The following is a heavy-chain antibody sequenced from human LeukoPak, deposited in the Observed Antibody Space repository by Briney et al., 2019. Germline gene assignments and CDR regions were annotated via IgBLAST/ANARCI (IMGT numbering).Heavy chain of an antibody. D-gene: IGHD3-22*01. CDR3: ARGKYDSSGYPLLGFDY. V-gene: IGHV3-21*01. Sequence: GGSLRLSCAASGFTFSSYSMNWVRQAPGKGLEWVSSISSSSSYIYYADSVKGRFTVSRDNAKNSVYLQMNSLRAEDTAVYYCARGKYDSSGYPLLGFDYWGQGTLVTVSS. CDR1: GFTFSSYS. J-gene: IGHJ4*02. CDR2: ISSSSSYI.